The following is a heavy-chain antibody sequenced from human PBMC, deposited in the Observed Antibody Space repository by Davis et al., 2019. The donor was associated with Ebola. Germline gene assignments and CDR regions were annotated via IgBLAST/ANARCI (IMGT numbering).Heavy chain of an antibody. Sequence: MPSETLSLTCAVYGGSFSSYYWSWIRQPPGKGLEWIGYIYYSGSTNYNPSLKSRVTISVDTSKNQFSLKLSSVTAADTAVYYCASVSSSSSLVFDYWGQGTLVTVSS. D-gene: IGHD6-6*01. CDR1: GGSFSSYY. CDR2: IYYSGST. V-gene: IGHV4-59*01. CDR3: ASVSSSSSLVFDY. J-gene: IGHJ4*02.